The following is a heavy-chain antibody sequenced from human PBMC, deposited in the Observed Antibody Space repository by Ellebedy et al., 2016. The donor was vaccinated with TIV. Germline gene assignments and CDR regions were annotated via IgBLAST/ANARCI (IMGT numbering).Heavy chain of an antibody. D-gene: IGHD1-14*01. CDR1: GFTFSNYG. J-gene: IGHJ3*02. CDR3: ARDLLTGGRASAFDI. V-gene: IGHV3-33*01. CDR2: IWYDGSNE. Sequence: GGSLRLXXAASGFTFSNYGMHWVRQAPGKGLEWVAVIWYDGSNEDYADSVKGRFTISRDNSKNTLYLQMNSLRAEDTAVYYCARDLLTGGRASAFDIWGQGTTVTVSS.